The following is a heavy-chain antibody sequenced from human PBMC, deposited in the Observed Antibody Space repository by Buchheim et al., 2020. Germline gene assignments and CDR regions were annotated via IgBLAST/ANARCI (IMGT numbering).Heavy chain of an antibody. D-gene: IGHD3-22*01. CDR3: AKDFAHYDTTGYYYLYYFDS. V-gene: IGHV3-30*18. J-gene: IGHJ4*02. Sequence: QVHLVESGGGVVQPGRSLRLSCAASGFTFNRHGMHWVRQAPGKGLEWVAVISYDGSEKHYADSVKGRFTISRDYSKKTLFLQMDDPRAEDTALYYCAKDFAHYDTTGYYYLYYFDSWGQGTL. CDR2: ISYDGSEK. CDR1: GFTFNRHG.